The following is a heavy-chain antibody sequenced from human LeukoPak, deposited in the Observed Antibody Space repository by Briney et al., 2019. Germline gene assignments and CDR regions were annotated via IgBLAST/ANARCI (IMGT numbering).Heavy chain of an antibody. CDR2: LTSSSSTI. J-gene: IGHJ4*02. V-gene: IGHV3-48*01. Sequence: PGGSLRLSCAASGFTFSTYSMNWVRQAPGKGLEWLSYLTSSSSTIYYADSVQGRFTISRDNAKSSLYLQMNSLRVEDTAVYYCARDRVGAYWGQGTLVTVSS. D-gene: IGHD1-26*01. CDR1: GFTFSTYS. CDR3: ARDRVGAY.